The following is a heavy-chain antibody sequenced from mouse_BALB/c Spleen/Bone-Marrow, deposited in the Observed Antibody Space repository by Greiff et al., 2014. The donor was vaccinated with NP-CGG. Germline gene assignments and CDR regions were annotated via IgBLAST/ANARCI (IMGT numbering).Heavy chain of an antibody. CDR3: ARSEYFGSSYDY. V-gene: IGHV1-14*01. CDR2: INPYNDGT. Sequence: VQLQQSGPELVKPGASVKMSCKASGYTFTSYVMHWMKQKPGQGLEWIGYINPYNDGTKYNVTFKGKATLTSDKSSGTAYMDLSSLTSEDSAVYFCARSEYFGSSYDYWGQGTTLTVSS. J-gene: IGHJ2*01. CDR1: GYTFTSYV. D-gene: IGHD1-1*01.